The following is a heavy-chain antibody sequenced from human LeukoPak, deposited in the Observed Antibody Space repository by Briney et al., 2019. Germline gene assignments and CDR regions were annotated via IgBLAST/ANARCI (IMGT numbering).Heavy chain of an antibody. D-gene: IGHD3-10*01. V-gene: IGHV3-23*01. J-gene: IGHJ3*02. CDR1: GFTFDDYG. Sequence: GGSLRLSCAASGFTFDDYGMSWVRQAPGKGLEWVSAISGTGFTTYYADSVKGRFTISRDNSKNTLYLQMNSLRAEDTAVYYCAKRFNMIWGVFDAFDIWGQGTMVTVSS. CDR3: AKRFNMIWGVFDAFDI. CDR2: ISGTGFTT.